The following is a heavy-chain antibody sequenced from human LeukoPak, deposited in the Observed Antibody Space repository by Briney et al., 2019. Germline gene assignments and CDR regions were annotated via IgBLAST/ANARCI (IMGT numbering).Heavy chain of an antibody. CDR2: IDPKGGNT. CDR1: GFTFRSYS. D-gene: IGHD1-26*01. J-gene: IGHJ4*02. Sequence: GGSLRLSCAASGFTFRSYSMHWVRQTPGKGLEYVSAIDPKGGNTYYADSVNGRFTISRDNSKSTLSLQMGSLRAEDMAVYYCARVGESGSFDCWGQGTLVTVSS. V-gene: IGHV3-64*02. CDR3: ARVGESGSFDC.